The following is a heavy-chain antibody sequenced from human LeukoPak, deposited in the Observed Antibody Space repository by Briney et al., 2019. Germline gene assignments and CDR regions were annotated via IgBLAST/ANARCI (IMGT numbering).Heavy chain of an antibody. CDR2: ISSGGNII. CDR1: GFTFSDYY. J-gene: IGHJ4*02. CDR3: ARGSISVAAAGRIDY. D-gene: IGHD6-13*01. Sequence: GGSLRLSCAASGFTFSDYYMSWIRQAPGKGLEWVSYISSGGNIIYYADSVKGRFTISRDNAKNSLYLQMNSLRAEDTAVYYCARGSISVAAAGRIDYWGQGTLVTVSS. V-gene: IGHV3-11*01.